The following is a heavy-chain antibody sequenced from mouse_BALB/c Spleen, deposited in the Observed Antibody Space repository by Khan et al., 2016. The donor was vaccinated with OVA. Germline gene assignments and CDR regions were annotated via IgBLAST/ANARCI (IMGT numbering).Heavy chain of an antibody. Sequence: QIQLVQSGPELKKPGETVKISCKASGYTFKDYVMNWVKQSPGEGLKWMGWMNTYTGEPTYADDFKGRFAFSLETSSSTAYLQLSSLKNEDTATYFCVSFHGEYWGQGTTLTVSS. CDR1: GYTFKDYV. CDR3: VSFHGEY. J-gene: IGHJ2*01. V-gene: IGHV9-3-1*01. CDR2: MNTYTGEP.